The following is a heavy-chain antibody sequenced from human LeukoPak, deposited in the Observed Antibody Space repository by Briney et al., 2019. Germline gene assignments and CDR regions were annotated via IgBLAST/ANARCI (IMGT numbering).Heavy chain of an antibody. V-gene: IGHV1-18*01. CDR2: ISAYNGNT. Sequence: ASVKVSCKASGYTFTNYGISWVRQAPGQGLEWMGWISAYNGNTNYVQKLQGRVTMTTDTSTSTAYMELRSLRSDDTAVYYCASAPSVQLERRWFGDLLWYWGQGTLVTVSS. CDR1: GYTFTNYG. D-gene: IGHD1-1*01. J-gene: IGHJ4*02. CDR3: ASAPSVQLERRWFGDLLWY.